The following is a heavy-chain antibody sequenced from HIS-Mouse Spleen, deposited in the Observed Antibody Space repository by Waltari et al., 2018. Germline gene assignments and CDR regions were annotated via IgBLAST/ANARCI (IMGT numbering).Heavy chain of an antibody. CDR2: IYYSGST. J-gene: IGHJ5*02. CDR3: ARSPYYDFWSGYSDNWFDP. V-gene: IGHV4-31*03. CDR1: GCSIISGGSY. Sequence: QVQLQESGPGLVKPSQTLSLTCTVPGCSIISGGSYWIWIRQPPGHGLEWIGYIYYSGSTYYNPSLKSRVTISVDTSKNQFSLKLSSVTAADTAVYYCARSPYYDFWSGYSDNWFDPWGQGTLVTVSS. D-gene: IGHD3-3*01.